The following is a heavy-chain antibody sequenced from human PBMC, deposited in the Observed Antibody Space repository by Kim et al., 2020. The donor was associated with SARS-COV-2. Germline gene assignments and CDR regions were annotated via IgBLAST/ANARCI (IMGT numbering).Heavy chain of an antibody. V-gene: IGHV4-31*03. CDR3: ARGGAAVGSGMDV. D-gene: IGHD6-13*01. CDR1: GGSISSGGYY. J-gene: IGHJ6*02. Sequence: SETLSLTCTVSGGSISSGGYYWSWIRQHPGKGLEWIGSVSYSGSAYYNPSLKSRVTISVDTSKNQFSLKLTSVTAADTALYYCARGGAAVGSGMDVWGQGNTGTVSS. CDR2: VSYSGSA.